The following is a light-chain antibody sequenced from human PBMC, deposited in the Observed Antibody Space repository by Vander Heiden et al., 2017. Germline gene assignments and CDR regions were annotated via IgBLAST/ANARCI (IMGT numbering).Light chain of an antibody. CDR3: QQYYDYPFT. Sequence: AIRMTQSPSSFSASTGDRVTITCRASQDISSSLAWYQQKPGKAPKLLIFAASTMQRGAPSRFSGSGSGTDFTLTIDCLQSEDFATYYCQQYYDYPFTFGPGTRVDIK. CDR1: QDISSS. V-gene: IGKV1-8*01. CDR2: AAS. J-gene: IGKJ3*01.